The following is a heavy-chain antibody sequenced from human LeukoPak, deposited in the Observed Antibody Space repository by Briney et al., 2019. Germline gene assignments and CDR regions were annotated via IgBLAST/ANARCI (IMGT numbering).Heavy chain of an antibody. D-gene: IGHD3-16*02. CDR1: GFTFKIYS. J-gene: IGHJ5*01. CDR2: ISSSSNYR. Sequence: PGGSLRLSCAASGFTFKIYSMNWVRQAPGKGLEWVSSISSSSNYRYFADSVNGRFTISRDNAKNSLYLQMNSLRAEDTAVYYCAKHLNSHGFVGNSFSSWGQGTLVTVSS. CDR3: AKHLNSHGFVGNSFSS. V-gene: IGHV3-21*06.